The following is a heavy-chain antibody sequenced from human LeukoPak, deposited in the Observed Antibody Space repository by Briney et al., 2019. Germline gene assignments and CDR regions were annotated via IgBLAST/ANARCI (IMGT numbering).Heavy chain of an antibody. CDR1: GFTFSSYG. D-gene: IGHD2/OR15-2a*01. CDR3: ARPRAPVTRISFFDM. J-gene: IGHJ3*02. CDR2: VSISSSTI. V-gene: IGHV3-48*01. Sequence: PGGSLRLSCAASGFTFSSYGMYWVRQAPGKGKEWDSYVSISSSTIYYADSVKGRFTSSRDNAKNTLYVQMCSLRGDDRAVYYWARPRAPVTRISFFDMWGQETVVTVSS.